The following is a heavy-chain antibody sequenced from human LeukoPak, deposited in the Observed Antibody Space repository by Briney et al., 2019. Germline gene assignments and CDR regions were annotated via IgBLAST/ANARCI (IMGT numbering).Heavy chain of an antibody. D-gene: IGHD3-22*01. J-gene: IGHJ4*02. V-gene: IGHV3-30*18. Sequence: GGSLRLSCAASGFTFSSYGMHWVRQAPGKGLEWVAVISYDGSNKYYADSVKGRFTISRDNSKNTLYLQMNSLRAEDTAVYYCAKDRGTRYYYDSSGYYGLGYWGQGTLVTVSS. CDR1: GFTFSSYG. CDR2: ISYDGSNK. CDR3: AKDRGTRYYYDSSGYYGLGY.